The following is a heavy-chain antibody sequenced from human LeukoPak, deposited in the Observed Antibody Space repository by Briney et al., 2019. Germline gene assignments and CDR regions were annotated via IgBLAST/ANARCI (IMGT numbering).Heavy chain of an antibody. CDR3: AREKVVVVPADPHFDY. D-gene: IGHD2-2*01. CDR1: GSTFSSYS. J-gene: IGHJ4*02. V-gene: IGHV3-21*01. Sequence: GGSLRLSCAASGSTFSSYSMNWVRQAPGKGLEWVSSISSSSSYIYYADSVKGRFTISRDNAKNSLYLQMNSLRAEDTAVYYCAREKVVVVPADPHFDYWGQGTLVTVSS. CDR2: ISSSSSYI.